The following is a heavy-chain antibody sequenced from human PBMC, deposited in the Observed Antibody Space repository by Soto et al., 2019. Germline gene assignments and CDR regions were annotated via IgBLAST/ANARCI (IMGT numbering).Heavy chain of an antibody. Sequence: SQTLSLTCAISRDSVSSNSAAWNWIRQSPSRGLEWLGRTYYRSKWYNDYAVSVKSRITINPDTSKNQFSLQLNSVTPEDTAVYYCAGDRRMMQQLVPSRGMDVWGQGTTVTVSS. V-gene: IGHV6-1*01. CDR3: AGDRRMMQQLVPSRGMDV. CDR1: RDSVSSNSAA. D-gene: IGHD6-13*01. J-gene: IGHJ6*02. CDR2: TYYRSKWYN.